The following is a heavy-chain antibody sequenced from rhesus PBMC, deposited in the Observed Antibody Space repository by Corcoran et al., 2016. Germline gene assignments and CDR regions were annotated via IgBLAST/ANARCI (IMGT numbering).Heavy chain of an antibody. Sequence: QVQLQQWGEGLVKPSETLSLTCAVYGGSVRGYWWVWIRQPPGKGLWWIGLIRSGGSTNYHPSRKSRVNMSIDTSKNQFAQKRSSVTAADTAVYYCAREGIQLQYRSLDVWGRGVLVTVSS. V-gene: IGHV4-160*01. J-gene: IGHJ5-2*02. D-gene: IGHD5-12*01. CDR2: IRSGGST. CDR1: GGSVRGYW. CDR3: AREGIQLQYRSLDV.